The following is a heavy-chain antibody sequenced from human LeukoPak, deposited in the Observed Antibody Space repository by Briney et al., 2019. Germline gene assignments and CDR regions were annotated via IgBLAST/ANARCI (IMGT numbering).Heavy chain of an antibody. CDR2: ISYDGSNK. CDR3: ASLVEIVVPADY. J-gene: IGHJ4*02. Sequence: GGSLRLSCAASGFSFSSHWVHWVRQAPGKGLEWVAVISYDGSNKYYADSVKGRFTISRDNSKNTLYLQMNSLRAEDTAVYYCASLVEIVVPADYWGQGTLVTVSS. D-gene: IGHD3-22*01. V-gene: IGHV3-30-3*01. CDR1: GFSFSSHW.